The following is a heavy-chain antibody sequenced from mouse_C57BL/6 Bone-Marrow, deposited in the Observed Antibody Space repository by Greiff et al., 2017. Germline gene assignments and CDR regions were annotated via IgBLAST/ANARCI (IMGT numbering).Heavy chain of an antibody. D-gene: IGHD2-14*01. V-gene: IGHV2-9*01. CDR3: AKHLKGRRRDYAMDY. CDR2: IWGGGST. CDR1: GFSLTSYG. Sequence: VKVVESGPGLVAPSQRLSITCTVSGFSLTSYGVDWVRQPPGKGLEWLGVIWGGGSTNYNSALMSRLSISKDNSKSQVFLKMNSLQTDDTAMYYCAKHLKGRRRDYAMDYWGQGTSVTVSS. J-gene: IGHJ4*01.